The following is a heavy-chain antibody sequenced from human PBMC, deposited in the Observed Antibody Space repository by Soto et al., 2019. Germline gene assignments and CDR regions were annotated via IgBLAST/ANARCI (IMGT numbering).Heavy chain of an antibody. J-gene: IGHJ5*02. CDR1: GFTFSDCY. Sequence: QVQLVESGGGVVKTSGSLRIACAASGFTFSDCYMSWVRQTPGKGLEWVSYINSSGNTIYYADSVKGRFTISRDNAKNSVYLQMNSLRAEDTALYFCAKMSSENYYDPVFSWGQGTLVTVSS. V-gene: IGHV3-11*01. D-gene: IGHD3-22*01. CDR2: INSSGNTI. CDR3: AKMSSENYYDPVFS.